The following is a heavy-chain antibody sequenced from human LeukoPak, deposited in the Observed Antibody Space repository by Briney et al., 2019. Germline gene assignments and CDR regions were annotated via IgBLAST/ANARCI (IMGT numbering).Heavy chain of an antibody. CDR3: ARVLADSSGWYHFDY. V-gene: IGHV4-59*01. Sequence: SETLSLTCTVSGGSISSYYWSWIRRPPGKGLEWIGYIYYSGSTNYNPSLMSRVTISVDSSKNHFSLKLTSVTAADTAVYYCARVLADSSGWYHFDYWGQGTLVTVSS. CDR2: IYYSGST. D-gene: IGHD6-19*01. CDR1: GGSISSYY. J-gene: IGHJ4*02.